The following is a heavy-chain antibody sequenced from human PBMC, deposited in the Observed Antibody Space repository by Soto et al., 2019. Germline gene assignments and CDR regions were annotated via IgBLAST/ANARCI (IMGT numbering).Heavy chain of an antibody. CDR3: ARGGPTVTTLWNYYYMDV. CDR1: GGSFSGYY. V-gene: IGHV4-34*01. CDR2: INHSGST. Sequence: QVQLQQWGAGLLKPSETLSLTCAVYGGSFSGYYWSWIRQPPGKGLEWIGEINHSGSTNYNPSLKSRVTISVDTSKNRFSLKLSSVTAADTAVYYCARGGPTVTTLWNYYYMDVWGKGTTVTVSS. J-gene: IGHJ6*03. D-gene: IGHD4-17*01.